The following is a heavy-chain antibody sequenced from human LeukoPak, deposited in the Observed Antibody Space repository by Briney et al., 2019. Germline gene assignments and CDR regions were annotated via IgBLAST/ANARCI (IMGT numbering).Heavy chain of an antibody. Sequence: SETLSLTCTVSGGSIGSGSYYWSWIRQPAGKGLEWIGRIYTSGSTNYNPSLKSRVTISVDTSKNQFSLKLSSVTAADTAVYYCARDEDRLHLDVWGKGTTVTVSS. CDR3: ARDEDRLHLDV. CDR1: GGSIGSGSYY. CDR2: IYTSGST. V-gene: IGHV4-61*02. D-gene: IGHD5-24*01. J-gene: IGHJ6*04.